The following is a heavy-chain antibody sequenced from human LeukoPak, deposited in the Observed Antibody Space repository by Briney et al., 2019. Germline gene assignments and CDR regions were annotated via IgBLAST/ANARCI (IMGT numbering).Heavy chain of an antibody. CDR3: TRGYCYGASCYRFDY. V-gene: IGHV3-23*01. J-gene: IGHJ4*02. Sequence: GGPLRLSCAASGFSFSTYAINWLPQAPGKALEWVSPISRSDGSTYYEDSVKGRFTISRDISKNTLYLQLNSLRAEDTALYYYTRGYCYGASCYRFDYWGRGALVTVSS. CDR1: GFSFSTYA. D-gene: IGHD2-2*01. CDR2: ISRSDGST.